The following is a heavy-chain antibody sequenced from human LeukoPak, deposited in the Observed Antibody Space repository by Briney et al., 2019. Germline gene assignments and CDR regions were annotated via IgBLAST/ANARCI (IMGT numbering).Heavy chain of an antibody. CDR1: GFTSSSYW. Sequence: PGGSLRLSCAASGFTSSSYWMSWVRQAPGKGREWVANIKQDGSEKYYVDSVKGRFTISRDNAKNSLYLQMNSLRAEDTAVYYCARHDCSSISCYHNWFDPWGQGTLVTVSS. V-gene: IGHV3-7*01. D-gene: IGHD2-2*01. J-gene: IGHJ5*02. CDR3: ARHDCSSISCYHNWFDP. CDR2: IKQDGSEK.